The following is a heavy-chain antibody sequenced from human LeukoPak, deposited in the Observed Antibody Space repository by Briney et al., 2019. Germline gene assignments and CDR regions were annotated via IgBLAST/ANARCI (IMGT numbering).Heavy chain of an antibody. D-gene: IGHD2-2*02. Sequence: GGSLRLSCAASGFTFSSYAMTWVRQAPGKGLEWVSSITGSGGSTYYADSVKGRFTISRDDSKNTLFLQMNSLRVEDTAVYYCARGRDYTMDVWGQGTTVTVSS. CDR2: ITGSGGST. J-gene: IGHJ6*02. V-gene: IGHV3-23*01. CDR1: GFTFSSYA. CDR3: ARGRDYTMDV.